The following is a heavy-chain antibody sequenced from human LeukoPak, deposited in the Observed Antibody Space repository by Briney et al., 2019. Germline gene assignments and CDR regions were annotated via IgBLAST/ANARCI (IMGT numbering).Heavy chain of an antibody. CDR2: INHSGST. CDR3: VRVKKSYCSGGSCYRGGWFDP. D-gene: IGHD2-15*01. Sequence: PSETLSLTCAVYGGSFSGYYWSWIRQPPGKGLEWIGEINHSGSTNYNPSLKSRVTISVDTSKNQFSLKLSSVTAADTAVYYCVRVKKSYCSGGSCYRGGWFDPWGQGTLVTVSS. V-gene: IGHV4-34*01. J-gene: IGHJ5*02. CDR1: GGSFSGYY.